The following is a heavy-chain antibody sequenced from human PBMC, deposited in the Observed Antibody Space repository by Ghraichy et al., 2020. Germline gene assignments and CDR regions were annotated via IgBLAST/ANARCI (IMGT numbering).Heavy chain of an antibody. D-gene: IGHD3-16*01. J-gene: IGHJ5*01. Sequence: GGSLRLSCAASGLTFSNYGMHWVRQAPGKGLEWVAVIWYDGSNKYYADSVRGRFTISRDDSKNTLYLQMNSLRAEDTAIYYCASAYSYGWFDYWGQGAMVTVSS. CDR3: ASAYSYGWFDY. CDR1: GLTFSNYG. V-gene: IGHV3-33*01. CDR2: IWYDGSNK.